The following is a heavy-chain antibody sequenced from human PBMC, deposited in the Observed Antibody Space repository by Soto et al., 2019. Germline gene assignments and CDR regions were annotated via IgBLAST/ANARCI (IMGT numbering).Heavy chain of an antibody. CDR1: GFTFSSYG. D-gene: IGHD6-6*01. J-gene: IGHJ4*02. Sequence: QVQLVESGGGVVQPGRSLRLSCAASGFTFSSYGMHWVRQAPGKGLEWVAVIWYDGSNKYYADSVKGRFTISRDNSKNTLYPQMNSLRAEDTAVYYCARDLEQLVSFCFDYWGQGTLVTVSS. CDR2: IWYDGSNK. V-gene: IGHV3-33*01. CDR3: ARDLEQLVSFCFDY.